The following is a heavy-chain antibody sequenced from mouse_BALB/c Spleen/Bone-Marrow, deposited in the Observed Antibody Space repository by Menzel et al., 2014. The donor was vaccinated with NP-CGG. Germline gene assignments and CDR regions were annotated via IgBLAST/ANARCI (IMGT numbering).Heavy chain of an antibody. D-gene: IGHD2-4*01. CDR2: IWGDGNT. V-gene: IGHV2-6-7*01. Sequence: QVHVKQSGPGLVAPSQSLSITCTVSGFSLTGYGVNWVRQPPGKGLEWLGMIWGDGNTDYNSDPKSRLSISKDNSKSQVFLKMNSLQTDDTVRYYCARVYYDYDWWYFDVWGAGTTVTVSS. CDR3: ARVYYDYDWWYFDV. J-gene: IGHJ1*01. CDR1: GFSLTGYG.